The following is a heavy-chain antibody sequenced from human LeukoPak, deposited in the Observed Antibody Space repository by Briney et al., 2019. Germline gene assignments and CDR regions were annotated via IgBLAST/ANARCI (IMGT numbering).Heavy chain of an antibody. CDR2: IRSKTYGGTT. D-gene: IGHD2-2*01. Sequence: PGGSLRLSCTASGFTFGDYAMSWVRQAPGKGLEWVGFIRSKTYGGTTEYAASVKGRFTISRDDSKNTLYLQMNSLRPEDTAVYYCARTLGYCSSTSCYPHNYYYYGMDVWGQGTTVTVSS. J-gene: IGHJ6*02. CDR1: GFTFGDYA. CDR3: ARTLGYCSSTSCYPHNYYYYGMDV. V-gene: IGHV3-49*04.